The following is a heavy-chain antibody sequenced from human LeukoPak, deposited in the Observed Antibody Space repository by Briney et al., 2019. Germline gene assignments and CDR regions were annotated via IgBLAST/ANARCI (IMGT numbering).Heavy chain of an antibody. V-gene: IGHV1-8*03. CDR1: GYTFTSYD. Sequence: ASVKVSCKASGYTFTSYDINWVRQATGQGLEWMGWMNPNSGNTGYAQKFQGRVTITRNTSISTAYMELSGLSSENTAVYYRARGSGSYYAFDIWGQGTMVTVSS. D-gene: IGHD1-26*01. J-gene: IGHJ3*02. CDR3: ARGSGSYYAFDI. CDR2: MNPNSGNT.